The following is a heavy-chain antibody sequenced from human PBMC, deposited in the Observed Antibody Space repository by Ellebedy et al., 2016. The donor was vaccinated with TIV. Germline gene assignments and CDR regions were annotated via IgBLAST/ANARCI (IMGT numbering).Heavy chain of an antibody. Sequence: MPSETLSLTCTVSGGSISSYYWSWIRQPPGKGLEWIGYIYYSGSTNYNPSLKSRVTIAVDTSKNQFSLNLSSVTAADTAVYYCARHRGADYYGTRFRYYYGMDVWGQGTTVTVSS. CDR1: GGSISSYY. V-gene: IGHV4-59*08. J-gene: IGHJ6*02. CDR3: ARHRGADYYGTRFRYYYGMDV. CDR2: IYYSGST. D-gene: IGHD3-10*01.